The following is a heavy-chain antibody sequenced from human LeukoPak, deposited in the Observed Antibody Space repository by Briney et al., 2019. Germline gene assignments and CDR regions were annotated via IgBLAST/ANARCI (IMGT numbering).Heavy chain of an antibody. Sequence: SETLSLTCTVSGGSISSYYWSWIRQPPGKGLEWIGYIYHSGSTKYNPSLKSRVTISVDTSKNQFSLKLSSVTAADTAVYYCARVGYSGNDGLWGQGTLVTVSS. V-gene: IGHV4-59*01. J-gene: IGHJ4*02. D-gene: IGHD5-12*01. CDR3: ARVGYSGNDGL. CDR1: GGSISSYY. CDR2: IYHSGST.